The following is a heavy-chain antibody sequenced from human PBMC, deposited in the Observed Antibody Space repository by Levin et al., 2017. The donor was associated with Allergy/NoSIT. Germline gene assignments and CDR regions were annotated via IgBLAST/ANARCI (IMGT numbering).Heavy chain of an antibody. CDR3: ARGVTGTGVKSNFDY. CDR2: ISSSSSYI. D-gene: IGHD1-14*01. V-gene: IGHV3-21*01. CDR1: GFTFSSYS. J-gene: IGHJ4*02. Sequence: PGGSLRLSCAASGFTFSSYSMNWVRQAPGKGLEWVSSISSSSSYIYYADSVKGRFTISRDNAKNSLYLQMNSLRAEDTAVYYCARGVTGTGVKSNFDYWGQGTLVTVSS.